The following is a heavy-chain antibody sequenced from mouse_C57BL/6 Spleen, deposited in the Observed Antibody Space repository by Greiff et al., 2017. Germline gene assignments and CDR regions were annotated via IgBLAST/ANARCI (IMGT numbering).Heavy chain of an antibody. CDR2: INPSTGGT. CDR3: ARGIYPERNAMDY. CDR1: GYSFTGYY. V-gene: IGHV1-42*01. Sequence: VQLKESGPELVKPGASVKISCKASGYSFTGYYMNWVKQSPEKSLEWIGEINPSTGGTTYNQKFKAKATLTVDKSSSTAYMQLKSLTSEDSAVYYCARGIYPERNAMDYWGQGTSVTVSS. J-gene: IGHJ4*01. D-gene: IGHD2-1*01.